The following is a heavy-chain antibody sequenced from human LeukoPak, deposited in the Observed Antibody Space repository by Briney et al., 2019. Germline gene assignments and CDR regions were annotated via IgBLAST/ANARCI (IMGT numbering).Heavy chain of an antibody. CDR1: GFTFSSYG. Sequence: PGRSLRLSCAASGFTFSSYGMHWVRQAPGKGLEWVAVIWYDGSNKYYADSVKGRFTISRDNSKNTLYLQMNSLRAEDTAAYYCARPLYSSSWYGAFDIWGQGTMVTVSS. V-gene: IGHV3-33*01. CDR2: IWYDGSNK. D-gene: IGHD6-13*01. J-gene: IGHJ3*02. CDR3: ARPLYSSSWYGAFDI.